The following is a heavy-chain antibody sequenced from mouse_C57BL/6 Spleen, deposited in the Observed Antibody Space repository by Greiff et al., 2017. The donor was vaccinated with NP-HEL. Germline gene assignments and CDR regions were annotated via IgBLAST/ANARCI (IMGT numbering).Heavy chain of an antibody. D-gene: IGHD1-1*01. CDR3: ASWGLDYGSSYEAMDY. J-gene: IGHJ4*01. Sequence: QVQLHQPGAELVKPGASVKLSCKASGYTFTSYWMHWVKQRPGQGLEWIGMIHPNSGSTNYNEKFKSKATLTVDKSSSTAYMQLSSLTSEDSAVYYCASWGLDYGSSYEAMDYWGQGTSVTVSS. V-gene: IGHV1-64*01. CDR1: GYTFTSYW. CDR2: IHPNSGST.